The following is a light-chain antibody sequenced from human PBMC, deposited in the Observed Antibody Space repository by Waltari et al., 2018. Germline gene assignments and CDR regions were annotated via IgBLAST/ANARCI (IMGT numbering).Light chain of an antibody. J-gene: IGKJ3*01. CDR3: QQYGSSLFT. Sequence: EIVLTQSPGTLSFSPGESAPLSCRASQSVSSSYLAWYQQKPGQAPRLLIYGASSRATGIPDRFSGSGSGTDFTLTISRLEPEDFAVYYCQQYGSSLFTFGPGTKVDIK. CDR2: GAS. CDR1: QSVSSSY. V-gene: IGKV3-20*01.